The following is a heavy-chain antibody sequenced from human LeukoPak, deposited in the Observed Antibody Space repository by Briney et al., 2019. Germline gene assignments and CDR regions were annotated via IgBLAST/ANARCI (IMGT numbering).Heavy chain of an antibody. Sequence: PGGSLRLSCAASGFTFSSYAMSWVRQAPGKGLEWVSAISGSGGSTYYADSVKGRFTISRGNSKNTLYLQMNSLRAEDTAVYYCAKVSLSDSSSYYFDYWGQGTLVTVSS. CDR1: GFTFSSYA. V-gene: IGHV3-23*01. J-gene: IGHJ4*02. CDR2: ISGSGGST. CDR3: AKVSLSDSSSYYFDY. D-gene: IGHD6-6*01.